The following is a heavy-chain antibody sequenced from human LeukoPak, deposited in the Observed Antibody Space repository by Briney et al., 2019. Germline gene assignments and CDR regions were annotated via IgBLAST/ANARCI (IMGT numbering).Heavy chain of an antibody. Sequence: SENLSLTCTVSGYSISTLANWGWIRQSPGKGLEWVASIYHGGSTYYNPSLRGRVTISMDTSKNQISLKLSSVTAADTAVYYCARQISWGAYYFGYWGQGTLVTVSS. CDR2: IYHGGST. CDR1: GYSISTLAN. J-gene: IGHJ4*02. D-gene: IGHD2-15*01. CDR3: ARQISWGAYYFGY. V-gene: IGHV4-38-2*02.